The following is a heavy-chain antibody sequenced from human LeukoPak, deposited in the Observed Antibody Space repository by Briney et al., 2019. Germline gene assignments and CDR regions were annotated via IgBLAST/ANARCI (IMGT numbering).Heavy chain of an antibody. Sequence: ASVKVSCKASGGTFSSYAISWVRQAPGQGREWMGGIIPLFGTANYAQKFQGRVTITTDESTSTAYMELSRLRSEDTAVYYCARSYYYDSSGYSLYAFDIWGQGTMVTVSS. D-gene: IGHD3-22*01. CDR2: IIPLFGTA. J-gene: IGHJ3*02. CDR3: ARSYYYDSSGYSLYAFDI. V-gene: IGHV1-69*05. CDR1: GGTFSSYA.